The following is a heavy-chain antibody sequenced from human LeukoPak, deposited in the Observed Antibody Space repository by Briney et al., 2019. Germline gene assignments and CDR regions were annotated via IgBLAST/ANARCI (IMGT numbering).Heavy chain of an antibody. D-gene: IGHD2-21*02. CDR1: GGTFSSYA. Sequence: SVKVSCKTSGGTFSSYAISWVRQAPGQGLEWMGGIIPIFGTTNYAQKFQGRVTITADKSTTTAYMELSSLRSEDTAVYYCATEAIVVVTARDYWYFDLWGRGTLVTVSS. CDR3: ATEAIVVVTARDYWYFDL. V-gene: IGHV1-69*06. CDR2: IIPIFGTT. J-gene: IGHJ2*01.